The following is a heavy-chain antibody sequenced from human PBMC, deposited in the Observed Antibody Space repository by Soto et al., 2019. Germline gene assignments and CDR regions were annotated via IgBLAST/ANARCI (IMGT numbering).Heavy chain of an antibody. CDR1: GFTLSNYG. D-gene: IGHD5-12*01. Sequence: QPGGSLRLSCAASGFTLSNYGMHWVRQAPGKGLEWLAVIWYDGSTTYYSDSVKGRFTISRDNSKNTLYLQMSSLRAEDTAVYFCAKDSRGHDYWGRGTLVTVSS. CDR3: AKDSRGHDY. CDR2: IWYDGSTT. J-gene: IGHJ4*02. V-gene: IGHV3-33*06.